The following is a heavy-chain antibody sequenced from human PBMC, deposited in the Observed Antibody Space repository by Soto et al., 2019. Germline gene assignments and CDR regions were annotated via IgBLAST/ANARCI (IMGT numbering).Heavy chain of an antibody. Sequence: TGGSLRLFCAASGFTFSSYAMHWVRQAPGKGLEWVAVISYDGSNKYYADSVKGRFTISRDNSKNTLYLQMNSLRAEDTAVYYCARDYLRNFDYWGQGTLVTVSS. CDR3: ARDYLRNFDY. D-gene: IGHD3-3*01. V-gene: IGHV3-30-3*01. CDR2: ISYDGSNK. CDR1: GFTFSSYA. J-gene: IGHJ4*02.